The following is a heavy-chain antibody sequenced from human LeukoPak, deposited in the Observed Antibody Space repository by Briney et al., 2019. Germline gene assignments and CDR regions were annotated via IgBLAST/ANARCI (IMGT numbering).Heavy chain of an antibody. V-gene: IGHV3-15*01. CDR3: IAHFPYFYGFDV. D-gene: IGHD3-3*02. CDR2: IKSEGEGATT. J-gene: IGHJ6*04. CDR1: GFTIGTAW. Sequence: GGSLRLSCVGSGFTIGTAWMSWVRQAPGKGLEWLGHIKSEGEGATTDYAAPAKGRFAISRDHSKNMIYLQMSSLKIDDTAIYYCIAHFPYFYGFDVWGKGTTVTVSS.